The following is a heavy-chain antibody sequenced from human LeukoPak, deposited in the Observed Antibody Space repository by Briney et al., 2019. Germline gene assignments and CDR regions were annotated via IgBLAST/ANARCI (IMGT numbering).Heavy chain of an antibody. CDR3: ARDFTPEWFDIH. CDR1: GLAFSSYS. V-gene: IGHV3-30*04. Sequence: GGSLRLSCVASGLAFSSYSMHWVRQAPGKGLGWVGVISYDGSDEYCTDSVKGRFTISRDNSKNMVYLQMNSLRADDTAVYYCARDFTPEWFDIHWGQGTLVTVS. J-gene: IGHJ4*02. CDR2: ISYDGSDE. D-gene: IGHD3-3*01.